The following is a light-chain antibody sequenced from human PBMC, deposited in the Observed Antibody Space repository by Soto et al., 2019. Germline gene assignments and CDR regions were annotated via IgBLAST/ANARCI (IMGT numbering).Light chain of an antibody. V-gene: IGKV3-15*01. J-gene: IGKJ2*01. CDR1: QSVGSN. Sequence: ETVMTQSPVTLSVSPGERATLSCRASQSVGSNLAWYQQKPGQAPRLLLYGASTRATGIPGRFSGSGSGTEFTLTITSLQSEDFAVYYCQQHNYWPSFGQGTKLEFK. CDR2: GAS. CDR3: QQHNYWPS.